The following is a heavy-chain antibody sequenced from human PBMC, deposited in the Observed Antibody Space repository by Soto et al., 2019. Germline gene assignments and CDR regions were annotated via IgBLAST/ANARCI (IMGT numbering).Heavy chain of an antibody. CDR3: ASLGVGDWANYYYYYGMDV. Sequence: EVQLLESGGGFVQPGGSLRLSCAATGFTFSVYAMTWVRQAPGKGLEWFSAVTANGGSTYSADSVKGRFTISRDNSKHTLFLQMNSLRAEDTAVYYCASLGVGDWANYYYYYGMDVWGQGTTVTVSS. CDR2: VTANGGST. CDR1: GFTFSVYA. J-gene: IGHJ6*02. D-gene: IGHD2-21*02. V-gene: IGHV3-23*01.